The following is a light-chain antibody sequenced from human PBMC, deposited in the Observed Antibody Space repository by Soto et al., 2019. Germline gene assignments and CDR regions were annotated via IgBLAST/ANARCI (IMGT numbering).Light chain of an antibody. CDR3: TQGLRTPLT. V-gene: IGKV2-28*01. J-gene: IGKJ4*01. CDR1: QSLLHSNGYNY. CDR2: LGS. Sequence: DIVMTQSPLSLPVTPGEPASISCRSSQSLLHSNGYNYLDWYLQKPGQSPQLLIYLGSNRASGVPDRFSGSVSGTDFTLKISRVEAEDVGVYYCTQGLRTPLTFGGGTKVEIK.